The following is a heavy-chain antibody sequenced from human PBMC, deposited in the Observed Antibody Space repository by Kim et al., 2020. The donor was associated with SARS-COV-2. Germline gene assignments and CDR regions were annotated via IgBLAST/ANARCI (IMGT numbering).Heavy chain of an antibody. Sequence: GGSLRLSCAASGFTFSSYAMSWVRQAPGKGLEWVSAISGSGGSTYYADSVKGRFTISRDNSKNTLYLQMNSLRAEDTAVYYCAKNQWPLLNPHHLDYWGQGTLVTVSS. V-gene: IGHV3-23*01. D-gene: IGHD1-26*01. CDR3: AKNQWPLLNPHHLDY. CDR2: ISGSGGST. J-gene: IGHJ4*02. CDR1: GFTFSSYA.